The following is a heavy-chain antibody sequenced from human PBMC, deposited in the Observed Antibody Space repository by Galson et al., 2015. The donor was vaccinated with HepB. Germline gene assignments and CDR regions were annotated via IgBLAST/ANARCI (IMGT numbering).Heavy chain of an antibody. CDR3: AKGSNVRGPDKNYYDSSGYYGDDAFDI. D-gene: IGHD3-22*01. CDR1: GITFSTYW. J-gene: IGHJ3*02. Sequence: SLRLSCAASGITFSTYWMSWVRQAPGKGLEWVAYINQHGSEQFYVDSVKGRFTISRDNAKNSLYLQMNGLRAEDTAVYYCAKGSNVRGPDKNYYDSSGYYGDDAFDIWGQGTMVTVSS. CDR2: INQHGSEQ. V-gene: IGHV3-7*03.